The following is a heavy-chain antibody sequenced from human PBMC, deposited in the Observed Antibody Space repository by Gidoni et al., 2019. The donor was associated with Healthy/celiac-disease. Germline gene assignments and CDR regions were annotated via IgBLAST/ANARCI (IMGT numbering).Heavy chain of an antibody. CDR2: IYYSGST. CDR3: ARAGGVFEGDFDY. CDR1: GGSISSYY. V-gene: IGHV4-59*01. Sequence: QVQLQESGPGLVKPSETLSLTCTVSGGSISSYYWSWIRQPPGKGLEWIGYIYYSGSTNYNPSLKSRVTISVDTSKTQFSLKLSSVTAADTAVYYCARAGGVFEGDFDYWGQGTLVTVSS. D-gene: IGHD3-16*02. J-gene: IGHJ4*02.